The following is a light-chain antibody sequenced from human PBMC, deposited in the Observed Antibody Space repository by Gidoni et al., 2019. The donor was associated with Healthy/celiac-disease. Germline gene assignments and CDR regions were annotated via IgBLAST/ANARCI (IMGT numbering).Light chain of an antibody. V-gene: IGLV3-9*01. CDR1: NIGSKN. J-gene: IGLJ2*01. Sequence: SYELTQPLSVLVALGQTARITCGGNNIGSKNVHWYQQKPGQAPVLVIYRDSNRPSNSGNTATLTISRAQAGDEADYYCQVWDSSTVVFGGGTKLTVL. CDR3: QVWDSSTVV. CDR2: RDS.